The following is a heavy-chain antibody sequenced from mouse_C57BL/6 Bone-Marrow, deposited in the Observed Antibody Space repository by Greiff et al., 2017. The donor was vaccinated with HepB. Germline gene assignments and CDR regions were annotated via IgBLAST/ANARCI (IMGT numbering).Heavy chain of an antibody. Sequence: EVMLVESGGGLVKPGGSLKLSCAASGFTFSDYGMHWVRQAPEKGLEWVAYISSGSSNIYYADTVKGRFTISRDNATNTLFLQMTSLRSEDTAMYYCARTYYAMDYWGQGTSVTVSS. CDR1: GFTFSDYG. CDR2: ISSGSSNI. CDR3: ARTYYAMDY. V-gene: IGHV5-17*01. J-gene: IGHJ4*01.